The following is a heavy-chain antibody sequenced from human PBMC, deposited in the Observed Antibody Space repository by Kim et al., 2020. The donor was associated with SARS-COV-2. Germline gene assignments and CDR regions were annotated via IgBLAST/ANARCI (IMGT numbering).Heavy chain of an antibody. J-gene: IGHJ4*02. V-gene: IGHV3-43*02. CDR1: GFTFYDYA. Sequence: GGSLRLSCAASGFTFYDYAIQWVRQVPGKVLEWVSRISREGGEIKDADSVKGRFTISRDNSKKSVYLQMNSLRSEDTALYYCVRGQQWLIKNWGQGTQVTVSS. CDR2: ISREGGEI. CDR3: VRGQQWLIKN. D-gene: IGHD6-19*01.